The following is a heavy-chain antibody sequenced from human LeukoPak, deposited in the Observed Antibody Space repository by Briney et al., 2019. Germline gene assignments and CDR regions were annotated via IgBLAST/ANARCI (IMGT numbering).Heavy chain of an antibody. V-gene: IGHV4-34*01. D-gene: IGHD3/OR15-3a*01. CDR1: GGSFSGYY. J-gene: IGHJ4*02. CDR3: ARVGWAGYYLALAY. CDR2: INHSGST. Sequence: PSETLSLTCAVYGGSFSGYYWSWIRQPPGKGLEWIGEINHSGSTNYNPSLKSRVTISVDTSKNQFSLKLSSVTAADTAVYYCARVGWAGYYLALAYWGQGTLVTVSS.